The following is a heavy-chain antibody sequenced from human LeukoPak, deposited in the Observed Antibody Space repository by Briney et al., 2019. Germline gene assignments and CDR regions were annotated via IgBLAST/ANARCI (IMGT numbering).Heavy chain of an antibody. CDR1: GFTFSSYA. V-gene: IGHV3-23*01. D-gene: IGHD6-19*01. Sequence: GGSLRLSCAASGFTFSSYAVSWVRQAPGKGLEWVSAISGSGGSTYYADSVKGRFTISRDNSKNTLYLQMNSLRAEDTAVYYCAKDFAVAGPPYYFDYWGQGTLVTVSS. J-gene: IGHJ4*02. CDR2: ISGSGGST. CDR3: AKDFAVAGPPYYFDY.